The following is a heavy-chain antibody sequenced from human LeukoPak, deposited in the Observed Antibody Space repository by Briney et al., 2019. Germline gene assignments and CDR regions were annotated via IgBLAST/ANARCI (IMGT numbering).Heavy chain of an antibody. CDR1: GFTFDDYA. CDR3: AKDRTGMGYSSSLQRGVYFDY. V-gene: IGHV3-43D*03. J-gene: IGHJ4*02. CDR2: ISWDGGST. Sequence: TGGSLRLSCAASGFTFDDYAMHWVRQAPGKGLEWVSLISWDGGSTYYADSVKGRFTISRDNSKNSLYLQMNSLRAEDTALYYCAKDRTGMGYSSSLQRGVYFDYWGQGTLVTVSS. D-gene: IGHD6-13*01.